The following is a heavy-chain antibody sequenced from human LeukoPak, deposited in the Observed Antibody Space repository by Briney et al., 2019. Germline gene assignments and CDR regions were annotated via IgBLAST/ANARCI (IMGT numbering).Heavy chain of an antibody. CDR2: ISSSSSYI. CDR1: GFTFSSYS. J-gene: IGHJ3*02. V-gene: IGHV3-21*01. Sequence: GRSLRLSCAASGFTFSSYSMNWVRQAPGKGLEWVSSISSSSSYIYYADSVKGRFTISRDNAKNSLYLQMNSLRAEDTAVYYCARARQWLARGSDAFDIWGQGTMVTVSS. CDR3: ARARQWLARGSDAFDI. D-gene: IGHD6-19*01.